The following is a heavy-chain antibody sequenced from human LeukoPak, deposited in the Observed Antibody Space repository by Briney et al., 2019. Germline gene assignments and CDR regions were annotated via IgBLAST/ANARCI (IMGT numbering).Heavy chain of an antibody. Sequence: AGGSLRLSCAASGFTFSSYAMSWVRQAPGKGLEWVSAISGSGGSTYYADSVKGRFTISRDNSKNTLYLQMNSLRAEDTAVYYCANPEYPYCGGDCYSDNWFDPWGQGTLVTVSS. D-gene: IGHD2-21*02. CDR1: GFTFSSYA. J-gene: IGHJ5*02. CDR2: ISGSGGST. CDR3: ANPEYPYCGGDCYSDNWFDP. V-gene: IGHV3-23*01.